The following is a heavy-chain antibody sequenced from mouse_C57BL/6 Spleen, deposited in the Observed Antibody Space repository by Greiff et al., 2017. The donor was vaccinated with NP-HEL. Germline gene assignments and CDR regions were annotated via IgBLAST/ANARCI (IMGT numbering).Heavy chain of an antibody. V-gene: IGHV5-16*01. Sequence: EVNVVESEGGLVQPGSSMKLSCTASGFTFSDYYMAWVRQVPEKGLEWVANINYDGSSTYYLDSLKSRFIISRDNAKNILYLQMSSLKSEDTATYYCASMRGYFYAMDYWGQGTSVTVSS. D-gene: IGHD2-3*01. CDR1: GFTFSDYY. J-gene: IGHJ4*01. CDR2: INYDGSST. CDR3: ASMRGYFYAMDY.